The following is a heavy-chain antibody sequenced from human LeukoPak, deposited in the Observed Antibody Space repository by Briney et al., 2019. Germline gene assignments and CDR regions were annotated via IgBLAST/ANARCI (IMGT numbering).Heavy chain of an antibody. CDR1: GFTFSSYA. CDR3: AKALSGDYEHWFDP. CDR2: ISGSGGST. D-gene: IGHD4-17*01. V-gene: IGHV3-23*01. Sequence: PGGSLRLSXAASGFTFSSYAMSWVCQAPGKGLEWVSAISGSGGSTYYADSVKGRFTISRDNSKNTLYLQMNSLRAEDTAVYYCAKALSGDYEHWFDPWGQGTLVTVSS. J-gene: IGHJ5*02.